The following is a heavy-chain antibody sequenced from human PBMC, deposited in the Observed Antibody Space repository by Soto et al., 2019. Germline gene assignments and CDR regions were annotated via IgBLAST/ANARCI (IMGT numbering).Heavy chain of an antibody. D-gene: IGHD1-26*01. J-gene: IGHJ4*02. CDR1: GFSLTTDRVG. CDR2: IHWDDSK. CDR3: SHAYCGRSHY. V-gene: IGHV2-5*02. Sequence: QITLKESGPTLVKPTQTLTLTCTFSGFSLTTDRVGVGWIRQPPGEALEWLAVIHWDDSKTYRPSLETRLTITKHTSTNQVAPTQNNTDSLHTATYYCSHAYCGRSHYCGLATLVTVSS.